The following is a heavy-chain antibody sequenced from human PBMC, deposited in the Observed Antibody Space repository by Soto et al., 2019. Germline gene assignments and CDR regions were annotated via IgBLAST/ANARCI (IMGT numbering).Heavy chain of an antibody. V-gene: IGHV1-18*01. J-gene: IGHJ6*03. CDR2: ISAYNGNT. Sequence: GASVKVSCKASGYTFTSYGISWVRQAPGQGLEWMGWISAYNGNTNYAQKLQGRVTMTTDTSTSTAYMELRSLRSDDTAVYYCARVFRGSGSTYYYYYYMDVWGKGTTVTVSS. CDR3: ARVFRGSGSTYYYYYYMDV. CDR1: GYTFTSYG. D-gene: IGHD3-10*01.